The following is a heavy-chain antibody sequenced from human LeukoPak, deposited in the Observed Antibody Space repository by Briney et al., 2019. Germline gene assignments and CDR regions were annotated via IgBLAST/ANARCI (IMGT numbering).Heavy chain of an antibody. D-gene: IGHD3-22*01. V-gene: IGHV3-11*06. CDR3: ARVDTSGFYP. CDR2: ISGSTTYT. J-gene: IGHJ5*02. Sequence: GGSLRLSCAASGFSFSDYYTSWIRQAPGKGLEWVSYISGSTTYTNYADSVKGRFTISRDNAKNSLYLQMNSLRAEDTAVYYCARVDTSGFYPWGQGTLVTVSS. CDR1: GFSFSDYY.